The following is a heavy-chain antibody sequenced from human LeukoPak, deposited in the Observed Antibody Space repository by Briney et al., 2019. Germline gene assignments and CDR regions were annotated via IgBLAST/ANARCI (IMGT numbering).Heavy chain of an antibody. CDR1: GGSFRGYY. CDR2: IFHSGST. CDR3: ASGGLVSRYLDH. J-gene: IGHJ4*02. V-gene: IGHV4-34*12. D-gene: IGHD3-9*01. Sequence: SETLSLTCAVYGGSFRGYYWSWIRQPPGKGLEWIGEIFHSGSTNLNPSLKSRLTMSVDESRHQFSLKLTSVTAADTAVYYCASGGLVSRYLDHWGQGTLVTVSS.